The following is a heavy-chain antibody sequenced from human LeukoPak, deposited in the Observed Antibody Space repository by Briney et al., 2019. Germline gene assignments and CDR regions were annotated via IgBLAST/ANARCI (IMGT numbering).Heavy chain of an antibody. CDR3: ASADCETCSFDY. CDR1: GFTFSSYG. D-gene: IGHD2-21*02. Sequence: GRSLRLSCAASGFTFSSYGMHWVRQAPGKGLEWVAVISYDGSNKYYADSVKGRFTISRDNSKNTLYLQMNSLRAEDTAVYYCASADCETCSFDYWGQGTLVTVSS. J-gene: IGHJ4*02. V-gene: IGHV3-30*19. CDR2: ISYDGSNK.